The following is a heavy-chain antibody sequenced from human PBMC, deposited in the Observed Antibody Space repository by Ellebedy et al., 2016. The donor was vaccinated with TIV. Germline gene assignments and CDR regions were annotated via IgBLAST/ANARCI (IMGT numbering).Heavy chain of an antibody. D-gene: IGHD6-13*01. Sequence: GESLKISCAASGFTFSSYAMHWVRQAPGKGLEWVAVISYDGSNKYYADSVKGRFTISRDNSKNTLYLQMNSLRAEDTAVYYCARVGGSSWYFGDYWGQGTLVTVSS. CDR2: ISYDGSNK. CDR1: GFTFSSYA. CDR3: ARVGGSSWYFGDY. J-gene: IGHJ4*02. V-gene: IGHV3-30-3*01.